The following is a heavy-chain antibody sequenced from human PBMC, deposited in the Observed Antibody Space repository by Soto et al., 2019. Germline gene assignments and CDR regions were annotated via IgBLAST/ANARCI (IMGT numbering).Heavy chain of an antibody. CDR3: ARRWGTYFDF. D-gene: IGHD7-27*01. CDR2: IYYSGST. Sequence: PSETLSLTCTVSGGSISSYYWSWIRQPPGKGLEWIGYIYYSGSTDYDPPLKSRVTISVDTSKNQFSLKLSSVTAADTAVYYCARRWGTYFDFWGQGTLVTVSS. J-gene: IGHJ4*02. CDR1: GGSISSYY. V-gene: IGHV4-59*01.